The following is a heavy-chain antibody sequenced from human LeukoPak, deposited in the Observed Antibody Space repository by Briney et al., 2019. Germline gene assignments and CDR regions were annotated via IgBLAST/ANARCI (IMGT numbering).Heavy chain of an antibody. Sequence: GGSLRLSCAASGFTFSTYAMNWVRQAPGKGLERVSYINTYGSTIYYADSVKGRFTISRDNAKESLYLHLNSLRAEDTAIYYCARGYSSRWSGGLDYWGQGTLVTVSS. CDR1: GFTFSTYA. CDR3: ARGYSSRWSGGLDY. V-gene: IGHV3-48*03. CDR2: INTYGSTI. D-gene: IGHD6-13*01. J-gene: IGHJ4*02.